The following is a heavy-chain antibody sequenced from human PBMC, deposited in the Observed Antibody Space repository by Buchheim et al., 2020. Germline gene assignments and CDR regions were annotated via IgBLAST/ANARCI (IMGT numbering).Heavy chain of an antibody. CDR3: ARHWEQWPRGYHFDY. V-gene: IGHV4-39*01. CDR1: GGSISGSIRSTSYY. D-gene: IGHD6-19*01. Sequence: QLQLQESGPGLVKPSETLSLTCTVSGGSISGSIRSTSYYWGWIRQPPGKGLEWIGSIYYSGDTYYNPSLKSRVTISADTSKNQFSLKMSSMTAADTAVYYCARHWEQWPRGYHFDYWGQGTL. CDR2: IYYSGDT. J-gene: IGHJ4*02.